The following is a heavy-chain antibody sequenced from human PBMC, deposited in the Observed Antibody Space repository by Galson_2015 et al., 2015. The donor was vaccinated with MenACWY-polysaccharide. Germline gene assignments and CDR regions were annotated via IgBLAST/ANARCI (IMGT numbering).Heavy chain of an antibody. Sequence: SVKVSCKASGGTFSSYAIGWVRQAPGQGLEWMGGIIPIFGTANYAQKFQGRVTITADESTSTAYMELSSLRSEDTAVYYCARDRQSSSGWYEWFDPWGQGTLVTVSS. CDR3: ARDRQSSSGWYEWFDP. J-gene: IGHJ5*02. CDR2: IIPIFGTA. D-gene: IGHD6-19*01. CDR1: GGTFSSYA. V-gene: IGHV1-69*13.